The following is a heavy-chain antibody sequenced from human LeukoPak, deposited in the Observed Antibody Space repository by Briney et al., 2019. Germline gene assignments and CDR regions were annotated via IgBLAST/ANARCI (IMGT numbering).Heavy chain of an antibody. J-gene: IGHJ4*02. CDR3: ANTLYDSAEYYFDF. CDR2: ISGSGGST. Sequence: PGGSVRLSCAACGFTFNNYAMSWVRQAPGRGLEWVSVISGSGGSTFYADSVKGRFTISRDNSKNTLYLQMNSLRAEDSAAYYCANTLYDSAEYYFDFWGQGTLVTVSS. V-gene: IGHV3-23*01. CDR1: GFTFNNYA. D-gene: IGHD3-10*01.